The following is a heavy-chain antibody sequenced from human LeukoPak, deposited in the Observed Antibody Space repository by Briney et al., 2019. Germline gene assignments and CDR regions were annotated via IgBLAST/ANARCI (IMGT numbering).Heavy chain of an antibody. CDR3: ARGPNSNWSGLDF. CDR2: ISPTGSTT. D-gene: IGHD6-6*01. Sequence: GGSPRLSCTASGFSFSGHWMHWARHLPGKGLVWVSRISPTGSTTSYADSVKGRFTVSRDNAKNTLYLQVNNLRAEDTAVYYCARGPNSNWSGLDFWGQGTLLTVSS. V-gene: IGHV3-74*01. J-gene: IGHJ4*02. CDR1: GFSFSGHW.